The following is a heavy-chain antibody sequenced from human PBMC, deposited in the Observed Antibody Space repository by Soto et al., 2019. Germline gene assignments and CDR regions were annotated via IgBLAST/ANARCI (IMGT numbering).Heavy chain of an antibody. CDR2: ISSSGTAT. V-gene: IGHV3-11*01. CDR3: ARKGPRAARPNH. J-gene: IGHJ5*02. Sequence: QVHLVESGGGLVRPGGSLRLSCAASGFIFRDYDMSWIRQAPGKGLEWVSCISSSGTATYYADSVKGRFTISRDNAKNSLFVAMNSLRVEDTAVYYCARKGPRAARPNHWGQGTLVTVSS. CDR1: GFIFRDYD. D-gene: IGHD6-6*01.